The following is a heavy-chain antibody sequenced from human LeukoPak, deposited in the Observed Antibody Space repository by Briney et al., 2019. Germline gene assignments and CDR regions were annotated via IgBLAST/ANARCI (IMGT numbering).Heavy chain of an antibody. J-gene: IGHJ6*03. CDR1: GFTFSSYS. CDR3: ARVGPMVRGVPGYYYMDV. V-gene: IGHV3-21*01. D-gene: IGHD3-10*01. CDR2: ISSSSSYI. Sequence: GGSLRLSCAASGFTFSSYSMNWVRQAPGKGLEWVSSISSSSSYIYYADSVKGRFTISRDNAKNSLYLQMNSLRAEDTAVYYCARVGPMVRGVPGYYYMDVWGKGTTVTVSS.